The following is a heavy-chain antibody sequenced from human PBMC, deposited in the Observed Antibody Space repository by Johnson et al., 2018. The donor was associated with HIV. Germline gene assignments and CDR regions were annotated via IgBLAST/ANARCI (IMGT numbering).Heavy chain of an antibody. CDR3: ARPADYGDYSRDAFDI. CDR1: GFTFSSYW. D-gene: IGHD4-17*01. CDR2: ISRSGSTI. J-gene: IGHJ3*02. V-gene: IGHV3-48*04. Sequence: MLLVASGGGLVQPGGSLRLSCAASGFTFSSYWMSWVRHAPGKGLEWVSYISRSGSTIYYADSLKGRSTSSRANAKNSLYLQMNSLRVEDTALYYCARPADYGDYSRDAFDIWGQGTMVTVSS.